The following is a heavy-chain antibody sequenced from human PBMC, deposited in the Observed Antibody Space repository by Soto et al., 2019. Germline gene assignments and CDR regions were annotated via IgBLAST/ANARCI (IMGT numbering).Heavy chain of an antibody. Sequence: GASVKVSCKASGYTFTSYGISWVRQAPGQGLEWMGWISAYNGNTNYAQKLQGRVTMTTDTSTSTAYMELRSLRSDDTAVYYCGRDVWTTHGAAGDFHYWGQGTLVTVSS. CDR1: GYTFTSYG. CDR2: ISAYNGNT. D-gene: IGHD4-17*01. CDR3: GRDVWTTHGAAGDFHY. J-gene: IGHJ4*02. V-gene: IGHV1-18*01.